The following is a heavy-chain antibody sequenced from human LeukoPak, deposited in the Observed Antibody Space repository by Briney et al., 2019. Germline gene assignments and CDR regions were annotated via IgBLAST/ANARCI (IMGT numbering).Heavy chain of an antibody. Sequence: SETLSLICTVSGGSISSYYWSWIRQPPGKGLEWIGYIYYSGSTNYNPSLKSRVTISVDTSKNQFSLKLSSVTAADTAVYYCARVNLNWNDQDYYYYYGMDVWGQGTTVTVSS. D-gene: IGHD1-1*01. CDR2: IYYSGST. V-gene: IGHV4-59*01. J-gene: IGHJ6*02. CDR3: ARVNLNWNDQDYYYYYGMDV. CDR1: GGSISSYY.